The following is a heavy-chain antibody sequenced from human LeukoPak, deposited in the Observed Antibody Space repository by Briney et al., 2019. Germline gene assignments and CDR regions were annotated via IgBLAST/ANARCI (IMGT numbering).Heavy chain of an antibody. CDR1: GFTFSSYS. CDR3: ATYTAIPSYGAFDI. V-gene: IGHV3-23*01. CDR2: ISGSGGST. Sequence: GGSLRLSCAASGFTFSSYSMNWVRQAPGKGLEWVSAISGSGGSTYYADSVKGRFTISRDNSKNTLYLQMNSLRAEDTAVYYCATYTAIPSYGAFDIWGQGTMVTVSS. J-gene: IGHJ3*02. D-gene: IGHD5-18*01.